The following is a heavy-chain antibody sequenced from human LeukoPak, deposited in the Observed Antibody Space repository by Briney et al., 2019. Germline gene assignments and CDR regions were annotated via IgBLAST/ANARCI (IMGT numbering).Heavy chain of an antibody. D-gene: IGHD1-26*01. CDR2: INPSGGST. J-gene: IGHJ5*02. Sequence: ASVKVSCKASGYTFTSYYMHWVRQAPGQGLEWMGIINPSGGSTSYAQKFQGRVTMTRDTSTSTVYMELSSLRSEDTAVYYCARPNRSIVGARGDWFDPWGQGTLVTVSS. CDR3: ARPNRSIVGARGDWFDP. CDR1: GYTFTSYY. V-gene: IGHV1-46*01.